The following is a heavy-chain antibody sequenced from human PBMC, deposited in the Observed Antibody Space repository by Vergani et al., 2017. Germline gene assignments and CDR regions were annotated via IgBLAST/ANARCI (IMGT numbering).Heavy chain of an antibody. V-gene: IGHV3-33*01. CDR3: ARDRLRYFDHFDY. J-gene: IGHJ4*02. Sequence: QVQLVQSGAEVKKPGSSVKVSCKASGGTFSSYGMHWVRQAPGKGLEWVAVIWYDGSNKYYADSVKGRFTISRDNSKNTLYLQMNSLRAEDTAVYYCARDRLRYFDHFDYWGQGTLVTVSS. CDR2: IWYDGSNK. CDR1: GGTFSSYG. D-gene: IGHD3-9*01.